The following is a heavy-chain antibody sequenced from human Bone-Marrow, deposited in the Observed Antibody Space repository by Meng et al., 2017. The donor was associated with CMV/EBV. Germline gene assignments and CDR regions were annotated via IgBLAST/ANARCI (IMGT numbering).Heavy chain of an antibody. D-gene: IGHD6-6*01. CDR2: ISGSGGST. V-gene: IGHV3-23*01. J-gene: IGHJ6*02. Sequence: GESLKISCAASGFTFSSYAMSWVRQAPGKGLEWVSAISGSGGSTYYADSVKGRFTISRDNSKNSLYLQMNSLRAEDTAAYYCARADSSSMFYYYYGMDVWGQGTTVTVSS. CDR1: GFTFSSYA. CDR3: ARADSSSMFYYYYGMDV.